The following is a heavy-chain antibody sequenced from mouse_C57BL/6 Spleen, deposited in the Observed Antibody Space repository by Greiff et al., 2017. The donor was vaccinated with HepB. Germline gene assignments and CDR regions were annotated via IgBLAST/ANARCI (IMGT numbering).Heavy chain of an antibody. CDR2: INYDGSST. CDR1: GFTFSDYY. CDR3: ARYDYDGGFAY. D-gene: IGHD2-4*01. V-gene: IGHV5-16*01. J-gene: IGHJ3*01. Sequence: EVKLMESEGGLVQPGSSMKLSCTASGFTFSDYYMAWVRQVPEKGLEWVANINYDGSSTYYLDSLKSRFIISRDNAKNILYLQMSSLKSEDTATYYCARYDYDGGFAYWGQGTLVTVSA.